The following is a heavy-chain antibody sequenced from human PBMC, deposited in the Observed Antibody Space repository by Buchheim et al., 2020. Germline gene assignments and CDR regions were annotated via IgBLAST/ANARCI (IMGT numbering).Heavy chain of an antibody. CDR1: GGSISSGGYY. V-gene: IGHV4-31*03. Sequence: QVQLQESGPGLVKPSQTLSLTCTVSGGSISSGGYYWSWLRQHPGKGLEWIGYIYYSGSTYYNPSLKSRVTISVDTSKNQFSLKLSSGTAADTAVYYCARGKGDDDFWSGYQHMLDYWGQGTL. CDR2: IYYSGST. J-gene: IGHJ4*02. CDR3: ARGKGDDDFWSGYQHMLDY. D-gene: IGHD3-3*01.